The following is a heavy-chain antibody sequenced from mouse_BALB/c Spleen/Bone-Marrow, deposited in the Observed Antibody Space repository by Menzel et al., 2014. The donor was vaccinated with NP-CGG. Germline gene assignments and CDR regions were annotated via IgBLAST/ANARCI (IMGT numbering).Heavy chain of an antibody. D-gene: IGHD2-10*02. V-gene: IGHV14-4*02. Sequence: EVQLQQSGAELVRSGASVKLSCTASGFNIKDYYMHWVKQRPGQGLEWIGWIDPENGDTEYAPKFQGKATMTADTSSNTAYLQLSSLTSEDTAVYYCNEGYGNYGYWGQGTTLTVSS. J-gene: IGHJ2*01. CDR2: IDPENGDT. CDR1: GFNIKDYY. CDR3: NEGYGNYGY.